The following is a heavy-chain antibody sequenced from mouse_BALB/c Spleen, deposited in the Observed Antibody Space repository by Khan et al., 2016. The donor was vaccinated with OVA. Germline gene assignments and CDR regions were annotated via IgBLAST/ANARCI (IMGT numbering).Heavy chain of an antibody. CDR2: ISYSGNT. CDR3: ARIYGGDFDY. Sequence: QLEESGPGLVKPSQSLSLTCTVTGYSITSDYAWNWIRQFPGNKLEWVGHISYSGNTKYNPSLKSRISITRDTSKNQFFLQLNSVTTEDTATYYCARIYGGDFDYWGQGTTLTVSS. J-gene: IGHJ2*01. V-gene: IGHV3-2*02. CDR1: GYSITSDYA. D-gene: IGHD1-1*01.